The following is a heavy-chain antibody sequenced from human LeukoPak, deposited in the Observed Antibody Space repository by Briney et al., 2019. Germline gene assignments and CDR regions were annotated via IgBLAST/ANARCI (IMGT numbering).Heavy chain of an antibody. D-gene: IGHD3-3*01. J-gene: IGHJ4*02. CDR3: ARVRLFGTPFVRPGDY. Sequence: GGSLRLSCAASGLTFSSYSMNWVRQAPGKGLEWVSSISSSSSYIYYADSVKGRFTISRDNAKNSLYLQMNSLRAEDTAVYYCARVRLFGTPFVRPGDYWGQGTLVTVSS. CDR1: GLTFSSYS. V-gene: IGHV3-21*01. CDR2: ISSSSSYI.